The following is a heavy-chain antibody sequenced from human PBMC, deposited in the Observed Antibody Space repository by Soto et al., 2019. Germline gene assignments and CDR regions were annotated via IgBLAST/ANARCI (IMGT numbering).Heavy chain of an antibody. V-gene: IGHV3-30*14. D-gene: IGHD1-1*01. Sequence: QVQLVESGGGVVQPGRSLRLACAASAFTLSSYAMHWVRQAPGKGLEWVAVISSDGSDKYYADSVKGRFTISRDNSKNMLYFQMNSLRAEDTAVYYCARVTGTTAARAYFDYWGQGTLVTVSS. J-gene: IGHJ4*02. CDR2: ISSDGSDK. CDR1: AFTLSSYA. CDR3: ARVTGTTAARAYFDY.